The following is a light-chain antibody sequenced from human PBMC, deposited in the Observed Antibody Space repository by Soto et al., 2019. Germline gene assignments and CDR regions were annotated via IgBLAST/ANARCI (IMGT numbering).Light chain of an antibody. Sequence: IAMTQTPLSLSVTPGQPAAISCKSSQSLLLNSDGKTYLHWFLQRPGQPPQPLIVGVSTRLSGLAERFRGSGKETDVTLKISRVEAEDVGVYFCMQKRHRPYTFGQGTKLEIK. CDR2: GVS. CDR3: MQKRHRPYT. V-gene: IGKV2-29*02. CDR1: QSLLLNSDGKTY. J-gene: IGKJ2*01.